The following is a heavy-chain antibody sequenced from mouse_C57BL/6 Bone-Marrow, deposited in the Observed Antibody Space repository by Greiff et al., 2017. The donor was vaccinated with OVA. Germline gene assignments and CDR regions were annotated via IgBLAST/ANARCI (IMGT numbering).Heavy chain of an antibody. J-gene: IGHJ2*01. CDR1: GYTFTSYW. CDR3: ARSRGDMVTNYFDY. CDR2: IYPSDSET. V-gene: IGHV1-61*01. D-gene: IGHD2-2*01. Sequence: VQLQQPGAELVRPGSSVKLSCKASGYTFTSYWMDWVKQRPGQGLEWIGNIYPSDSETHYNQKFKDKATLTVDKSSSTAYMQLSSLTSGDSAVYYCARSRGDMVTNYFDYWGQGTTLTVSS.